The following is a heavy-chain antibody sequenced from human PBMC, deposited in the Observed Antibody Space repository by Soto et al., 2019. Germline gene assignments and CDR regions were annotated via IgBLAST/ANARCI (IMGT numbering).Heavy chain of an antibody. CDR1: GGSIGAHY. D-gene: IGHD3-10*02. CDR3: ARGDYYVKIDS. J-gene: IGHJ4*02. V-gene: IGHV4-59*08. Sequence: PSETLSLTCTVSGGSIGAHYWSWIRQPPGKGLEWIGYVYYSGATTYNPSLKSRVTISVDTSKDQFSLEMSSVTAADTAFYYCARGDYYVKIDSWGQGSLVTVS. CDR2: VYYSGAT.